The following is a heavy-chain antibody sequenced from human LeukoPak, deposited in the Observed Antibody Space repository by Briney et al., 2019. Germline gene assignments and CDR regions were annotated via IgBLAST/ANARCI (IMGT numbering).Heavy chain of an antibody. D-gene: IGHD1-26*01. V-gene: IGHV4-39*01. Sequence: PSETLSLTCTVSGGSINIISDYWGWIRRPPGKGLEWIGSIYYSGSTYYNPSLKSRVTISVDTSKNQFSLRLSSVTAADTAVYYCARRVGARRGNFDYWGQGTLVTVSS. CDR1: GGSINIISDY. CDR3: ARRVGARRGNFDY. J-gene: IGHJ4*02. CDR2: IYYSGST.